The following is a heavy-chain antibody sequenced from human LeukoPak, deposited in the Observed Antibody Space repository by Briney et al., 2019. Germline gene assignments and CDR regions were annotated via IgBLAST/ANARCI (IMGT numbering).Heavy chain of an antibody. D-gene: IGHD2/OR15-2a*01. Sequence: SQTLSLTCTVSGGSISSGEYFWSWIRQHPGKGLEWIGYIYHSGTTYYNPSLKSRLTISMDTSKNQFSLKLISVTAADTAVYYCARDVPSWSINSDFVDWGQGALVTVSS. CDR2: IYHSGTT. CDR1: GGSISSGEYF. CDR3: ARDVPSWSINSDFVD. J-gene: IGHJ4*02. V-gene: IGHV4-31*03.